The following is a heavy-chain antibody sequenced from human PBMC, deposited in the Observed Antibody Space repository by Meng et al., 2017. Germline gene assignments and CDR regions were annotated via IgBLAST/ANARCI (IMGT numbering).Heavy chain of an antibody. CDR1: GFTVSSNY. V-gene: IGHV3-15*01. CDR2: INSNSDGGTT. CDR3: ATGAAAADH. Sequence: AQLVEAEAGFVQPGGSLIPSCAASGFTVSSNYMSWVRQAPGKGLEWVGRINSNSDGGTTDYAAPVKGRFTISRDDSKNTLYLQMNSLITEDTAVYFCATGAAAADHWGQGTLVTVSS. D-gene: IGHD6-13*01. J-gene: IGHJ4*02.